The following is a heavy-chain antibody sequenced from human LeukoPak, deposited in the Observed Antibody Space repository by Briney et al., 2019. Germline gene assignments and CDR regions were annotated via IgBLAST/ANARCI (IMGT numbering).Heavy chain of an antibody. CDR1: GFTLSSYW. V-gene: IGHV3-7*03. CDR3: GRDWVAGVPIAAFDI. D-gene: IGHD3-10*01. J-gene: IGHJ3*02. Sequence: PGGSLRLSCAASGFTLSSYWMSWVRQAPGKGLEWVATINEDGSEKYYVDSVKGRFTISRDNAKNSLYLHMNSLTAEDTAMYYCGRDWVAGVPIAAFDIWGQGTMVSVSS. CDR2: INEDGSEK.